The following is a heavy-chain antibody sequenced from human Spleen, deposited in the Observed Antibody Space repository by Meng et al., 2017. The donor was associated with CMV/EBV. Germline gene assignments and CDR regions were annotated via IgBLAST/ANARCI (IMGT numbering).Heavy chain of an antibody. V-gene: IGHV3-23*01. D-gene: IGHD2-2*01. CDR1: GFTFSTYA. CDR3: AKDYCSSSSCRFDY. Sequence: GESLKISCAVSGFTFSTYAMTWVRQAPGKGLEWVSHISGSGDITYYADSVKGRFTIARDNSKNTLYLHMNSLRAEDTAVYYCAKDYCSSSSCRFDYWGQGTLVTVSS. CDR2: ISGSGDIT. J-gene: IGHJ4*02.